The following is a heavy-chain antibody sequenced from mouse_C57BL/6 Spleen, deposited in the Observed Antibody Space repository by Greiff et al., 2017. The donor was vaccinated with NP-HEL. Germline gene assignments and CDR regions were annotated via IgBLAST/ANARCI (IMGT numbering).Heavy chain of an antibody. CDR3: ARAKSMYFDV. D-gene: IGHD1-2*01. CDR1: GYTFTSYT. V-gene: IGHV1-4*01. CDR2: INPSSGYT. J-gene: IGHJ1*03. Sequence: QVQLKQSGAELARPGASVKMSCKASGYTFTSYTMHWVKQRPGQGLEWIGYINPSSGYTKYNQKFKDKATLTADKSSSTAYMQLSSLTSEDSAVYYCARAKSMYFDVWGTGTTVTVSS.